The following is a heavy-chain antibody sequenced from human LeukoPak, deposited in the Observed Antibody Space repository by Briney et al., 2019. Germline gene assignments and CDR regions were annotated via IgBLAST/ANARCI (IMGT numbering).Heavy chain of an antibody. CDR1: GGTFSSYA. Sequence: ASVKVSCKASGGTFSSYAISWVRQAPGQGLEWMGGIIPIFGTANYAQKFQGRVTITADKSASTAYMELSSLRSEDTAVYYCARGLSSSWYLNYYYYYMDVWGKGTTVTVSS. J-gene: IGHJ6*03. D-gene: IGHD6-13*01. V-gene: IGHV1-69*06. CDR3: ARGLSSSWYLNYYYYYMDV. CDR2: IIPIFGTA.